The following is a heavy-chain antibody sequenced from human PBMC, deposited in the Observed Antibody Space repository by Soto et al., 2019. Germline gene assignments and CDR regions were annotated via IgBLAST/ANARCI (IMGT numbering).Heavy chain of an antibody. CDR3: AKDTEYCSSGVCSVFDY. D-gene: IGHD2-8*01. CDR1: GFTFDEYA. J-gene: IGHJ4*02. CDR2: INWTSGNI. Sequence: EVQVAESGGGSVQPGRSLRLSCEASGFTFDEYAMHWVRQAPGKGLEWVSSINWTSGNIGYADSVRGRFTISRDNAKNSLYLQMNSMRPEDTAFYYCAKDTEYCSSGVCSVFDYWGQGTLVTVSS. V-gene: IGHV3-9*01.